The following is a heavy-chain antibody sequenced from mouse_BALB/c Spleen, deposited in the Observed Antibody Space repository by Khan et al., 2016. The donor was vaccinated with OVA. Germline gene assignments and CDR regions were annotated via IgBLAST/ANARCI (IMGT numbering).Heavy chain of an antibody. CDR2: INPSSGYT. CDR1: GYTFTSYT. D-gene: IGHD2-14*01. Sequence: QVQLKESGAELARPGASVKMSCKASGYTFTSYTMHWVKQRPGQGLEWIGYINPSSGYTNYNQKFKDKATLTADKSSSTAYMQLSSLTSEDSAIYYCAGGGAYYKNDGCFAYWGQGTLVTVSA. V-gene: IGHV1-4*01. CDR3: AGGGAYYKNDGCFAY. J-gene: IGHJ3*01.